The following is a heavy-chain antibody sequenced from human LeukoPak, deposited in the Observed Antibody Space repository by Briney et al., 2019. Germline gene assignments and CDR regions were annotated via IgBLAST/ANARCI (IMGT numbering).Heavy chain of an antibody. J-gene: IGHJ6*03. D-gene: IGHD2-8*01. CDR3: ARGDCTNGVCYPYYYYYMDV. V-gene: IGHV1-18*01. CDR1: GYTFTSYG. Sequence: ASVKVSCKASGYTFTSYGISWVRQAPGQGLEWMGWISAYNGNTNYAQKLQGRVTMTTDTSTSTAHMELRSLRSDDTAVYYCARGDCTNGVCYPYYYYYMDVWGKGTTVTVSS. CDR2: ISAYNGNT.